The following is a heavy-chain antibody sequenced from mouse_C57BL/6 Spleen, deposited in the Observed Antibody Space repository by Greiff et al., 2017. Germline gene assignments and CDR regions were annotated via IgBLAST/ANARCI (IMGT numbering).Heavy chain of an antibody. V-gene: IGHV5-15*01. Sequence: DVKLVESGGGLVQPGGSLKLSCAASGFTFSDYGLAWVRQAPRKGPEWVAVISNLAYSIYYADTVTGRFTISRENAKNTLYLEMSSLRSEDTAMYYCARLGDDYYAMDYWGQGTSVTVSS. J-gene: IGHJ4*01. CDR1: GFTFSDYG. CDR3: ARLGDDYYAMDY. CDR2: ISNLAYSI.